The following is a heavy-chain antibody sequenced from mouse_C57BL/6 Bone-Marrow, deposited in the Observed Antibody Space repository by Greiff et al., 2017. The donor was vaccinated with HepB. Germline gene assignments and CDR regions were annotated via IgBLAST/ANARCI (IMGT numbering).Heavy chain of an antibody. V-gene: IGHV1-81*01. CDR3: ARGTPVNYYRSRYAMDY. CDR2: IYPRSGNT. Sequence: VQVVESGAELARPGASVKLSCKASGYTFTSYGISWVKQRTGQGLEWIGEIYPRSGNTYYNEKFKGKATLTADKSSSTAYMELRSLTSEDSAVYFCARGTPVNYYRSRYAMDYWGQGTSVTVSS. CDR1: GYTFTSYG. J-gene: IGHJ4*01. D-gene: IGHD1-1*01.